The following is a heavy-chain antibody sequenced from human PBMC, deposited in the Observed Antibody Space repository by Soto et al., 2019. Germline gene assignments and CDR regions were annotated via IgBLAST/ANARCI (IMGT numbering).Heavy chain of an antibody. CDR2: ISGNSRYI. D-gene: IGHD4-17*01. V-gene: IGHV3-21*02. CDR1: EFTFSSFS. J-gene: IGHJ4*02. CDR3: ARDRGDYEGLVPYYFDH. Sequence: EVQLVESGGGLVKPGGSLRLSCAASEFTFSSFSMNWVRQAPGKGLEWVSSISGNSRYIYYADSQKGRFTVSRDNAKNSLYLQMNSLRAEDTAVYYCARDRGDYEGLVPYYFDHWGQGTLVTVSS.